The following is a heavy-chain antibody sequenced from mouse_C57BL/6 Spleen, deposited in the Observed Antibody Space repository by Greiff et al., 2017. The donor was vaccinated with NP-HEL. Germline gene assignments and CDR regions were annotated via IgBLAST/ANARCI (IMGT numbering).Heavy chain of an antibody. CDR2: ISSGSSTI. CDR3: ARPSGYHWFAY. V-gene: IGHV5-17*01. D-gene: IGHD2-2*01. J-gene: IGHJ3*01. CDR1: GFTFSDYG. Sequence: EVKVVESGGGLVKPGGSLKLSCAASGFTFSDYGMHWVRQAPEKGLEWVAYISSGSSTIYYADTVKGRFTISRDNAKNTLFLQMTSLRSEDTAMYYCARPSGYHWFAYWGQGTLVTVSA.